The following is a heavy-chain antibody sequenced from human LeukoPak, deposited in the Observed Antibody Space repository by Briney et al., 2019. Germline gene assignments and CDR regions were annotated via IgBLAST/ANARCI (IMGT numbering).Heavy chain of an antibody. J-gene: IGHJ4*02. V-gene: IGHV4-39*07. D-gene: IGHD4-23*01. Sequence: SETLSLTCTVSGGSISGSSYYWGWIPQPPGKGLEWIGSIYYSGSTYYNPSLKSRVTISVDTSKNQFSLKLSSVTAADTAVYYCARGYGGNSGAYFDYWGQGTLVTVSS. CDR1: GGSISGSSYY. CDR2: IYYSGST. CDR3: ARGYGGNSGAYFDY.